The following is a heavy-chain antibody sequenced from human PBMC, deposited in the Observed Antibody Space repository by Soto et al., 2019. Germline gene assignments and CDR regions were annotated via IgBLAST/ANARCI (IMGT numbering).Heavy chain of an antibody. CDR3: ASFPAYYDDSSGSTPFDY. CDR1: GFTFSTFS. J-gene: IGHJ4*02. V-gene: IGHV3-48*02. Sequence: GGSLRLSCVASGFTFSTFSMNWVRQAPGKGLEWISYISTYSTTIYYADSVKGRFTMSRDNAKNSLYLQMNSLRDEETAVYYCASFPAYYDDSSGSTPFDYWGQGTLVTVSS. D-gene: IGHD3-22*01. CDR2: ISTYSTTI.